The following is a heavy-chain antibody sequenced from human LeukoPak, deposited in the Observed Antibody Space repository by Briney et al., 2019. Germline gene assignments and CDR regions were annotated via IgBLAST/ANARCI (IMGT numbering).Heavy chain of an antibody. CDR3: AKGHDNVIRGVTFDY. J-gene: IGHJ4*02. V-gene: IGHV3-23*01. CDR1: GFTFSTYA. Sequence: PGASLRLSCAASGFTFSTYAMSWVRQAPGKGLEWVSGISGSGGSTYYPDSVKGPFTISRDNSKNTLYLQTNSLQAEDTALYYCAKGHDNVIRGVTFDYWGQGTLVTVSS. D-gene: IGHD3-10*01. CDR2: ISGSGGST.